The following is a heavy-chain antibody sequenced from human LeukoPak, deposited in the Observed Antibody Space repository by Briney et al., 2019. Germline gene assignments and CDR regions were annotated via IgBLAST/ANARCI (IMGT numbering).Heavy chain of an antibody. D-gene: IGHD5-24*01. V-gene: IGHV3-30*18. CDR2: ISYDGSNK. CDR3: AKGSEGWLQFLHGYYFDY. Sequence: GGSLRLSCAASGFTFSSYGMHWVRQAPGKGLEWVAVISYDGSNKYYADSVKGRFTISRDNSKNTLYLQMNSLRAEDTAVYYCAKGSEGWLQFLHGYYFDYWGQGTLVTVSS. J-gene: IGHJ4*02. CDR1: GFTFSSYG.